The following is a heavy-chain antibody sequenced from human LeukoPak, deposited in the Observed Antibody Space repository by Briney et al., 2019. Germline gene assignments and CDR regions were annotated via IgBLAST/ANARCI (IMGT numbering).Heavy chain of an antibody. CDR2: ISSSGSTI. V-gene: IGHV3-48*03. Sequence: GGSLRLSCAASGFTFSSYEMNWVRQAPGKGLEWVSYISSSGSTIYYADSVKGRFTISRDNAKNSLYLQMNSLRAEDTAVYYCARQPRSSSWYVLHWFDPWGQGTLVTVSS. J-gene: IGHJ5*02. CDR3: ARQPRSSSWYVLHWFDP. CDR1: GFTFSSYE. D-gene: IGHD6-13*01.